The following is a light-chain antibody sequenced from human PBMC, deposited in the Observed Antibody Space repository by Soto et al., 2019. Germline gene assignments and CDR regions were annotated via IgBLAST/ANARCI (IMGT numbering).Light chain of an antibody. CDR2: DNN. J-gene: IGLJ2*01. V-gene: IGLV1-40*01. Sequence: QPVLTQPPSVSGAPGQRVTISCTGSSSNTGADYDVHWYQHLPGSAPKLLIYDNNIRPSGVPDRFSGSKSGTSASLAITGLQAEDEGEYYCQSYDSSLSNLVVFGGGTKLTVL. CDR3: QSYDSSLSNLVV. CDR1: SSNTGADYD.